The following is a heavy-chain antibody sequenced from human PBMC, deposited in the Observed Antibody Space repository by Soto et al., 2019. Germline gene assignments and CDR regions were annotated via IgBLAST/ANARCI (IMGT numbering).Heavy chain of an antibody. V-gene: IGHV4-4*07. D-gene: IGHD6-13*01. Sequence: QVHLQESGPGLVKPSETLSLTRTVSGGSISSYYWSWLRQPAGRGLEWIGRIHTTENTNYNPSLKSRVTMSVDTSNNQFSLRLSSLTAADTAVYYCARALSSAAGLYFDYWGQGTLVTVSS. CDR1: GGSISSYY. J-gene: IGHJ4*02. CDR3: ARALSSAAGLYFDY. CDR2: IHTTENT.